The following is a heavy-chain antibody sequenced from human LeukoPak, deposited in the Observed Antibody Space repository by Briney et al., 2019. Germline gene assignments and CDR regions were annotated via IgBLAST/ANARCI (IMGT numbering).Heavy chain of an antibody. D-gene: IGHD6-13*01. J-gene: IGHJ4*02. CDR2: IYYSGRT. CDR1: GGSISSSSYY. V-gene: IGHV4-39*01. CDR3: ARLSSWTYYFDY. Sequence: PSETLSLTCTVSGGSISSSSYYWGWIRQPPGKGLEWLGSIYYSGRTYYNPSLKSRVTISVDTSKNQFSLKLSSVTAADTAVYYCARLSSWTYYFDYWGQGTLVTVSS.